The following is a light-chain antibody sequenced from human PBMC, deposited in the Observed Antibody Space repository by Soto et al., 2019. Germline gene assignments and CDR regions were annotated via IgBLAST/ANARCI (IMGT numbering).Light chain of an antibody. CDR2: EVS. Sequence: QSALTQPASVSGSPGQSITISCTGTSSDVGSYNLVSWYQQHPGKAPKLIIYEVSKRPSGVSNRFSGSKSGNTASLTISGLQAEDEGDYYCCAYAGSINFWVFGGGTKLTVL. CDR3: CAYAGSINFWV. CDR1: SSDVGSYNL. V-gene: IGLV2-23*02. J-gene: IGLJ3*02.